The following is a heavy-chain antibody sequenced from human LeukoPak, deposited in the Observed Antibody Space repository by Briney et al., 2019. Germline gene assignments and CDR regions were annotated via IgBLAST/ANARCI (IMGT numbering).Heavy chain of an antibody. CDR2: ISGSGGST. D-gene: IGHD1-26*01. Sequence: GGSLRLSCAASGFTFSSYAMSWVRQAPGKGLEWVSVISGSGGSTYYADSVKGRFTISRDNSKNTLYLQMNSLRAEDTAVYYCAKNSGSYDLHYWGQGTLVTVSS. CDR1: GFTFSSYA. V-gene: IGHV3-23*01. CDR3: AKNSGSYDLHY. J-gene: IGHJ4*02.